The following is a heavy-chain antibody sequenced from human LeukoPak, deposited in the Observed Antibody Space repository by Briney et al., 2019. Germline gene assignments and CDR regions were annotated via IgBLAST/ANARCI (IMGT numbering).Heavy chain of an antibody. CDR2: IYHSGST. D-gene: IGHD5-24*01. CDR3: ARDRFTIDPRAFEI. CDR1: GGSVSSGSYY. V-gene: IGHV4-30-2*01. J-gene: IGHJ3*02. Sequence: PSETLSLTCTVSGGSVSSGSYYWSWIRQPPGKGLEWIGYIYHSGSTYYNPSLKSRVTISVDRSKNQFSLKLRSVTAADTAVYYCARDRFTIDPRAFEIWGQGTMVTVSS.